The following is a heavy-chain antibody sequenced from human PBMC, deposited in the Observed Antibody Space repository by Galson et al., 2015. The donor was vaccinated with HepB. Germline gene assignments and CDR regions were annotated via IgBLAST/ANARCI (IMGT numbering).Heavy chain of an antibody. Sequence: CAISGDSVSSNCAAWNWIRQSPSRGLEWLGRTYYRSKWYNDYAVSVKSRITINPDTSKNQFSLQLNSVTPEDTAVYYCARDRGKHSSSWAIDYWGQGALVTVSS. J-gene: IGHJ4*02. V-gene: IGHV6-1*01. D-gene: IGHD6-13*01. CDR1: GDSVSSNCAA. CDR2: TYYRSKWYN. CDR3: ARDRGKHSSSWAIDY.